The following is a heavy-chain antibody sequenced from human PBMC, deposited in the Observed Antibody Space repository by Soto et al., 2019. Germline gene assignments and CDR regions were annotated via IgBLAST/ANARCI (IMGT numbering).Heavy chain of an antibody. Sequence: SETLSLTCTVSGGSITTGGYYWSWIRQLPGKGLEWIGHRYYSESTYYNPSLKSRVSISLDTSKNQFSLKMSFVTAADTAMYYCARTKGSGGSCYSWHLDYWGQGTTVTVSS. D-gene: IGHD2-15*01. V-gene: IGHV4-31*03. CDR1: GGSITTGGYY. CDR3: ARTKGSGGSCYSWHLDY. J-gene: IGHJ4*02. CDR2: RYYSEST.